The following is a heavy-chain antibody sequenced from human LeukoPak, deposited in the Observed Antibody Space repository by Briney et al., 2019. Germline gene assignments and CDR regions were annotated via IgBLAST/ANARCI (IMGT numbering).Heavy chain of an antibody. CDR2: MYSGGST. D-gene: IGHD4-17*01. CDR3: ARGRYGGYAEYFQH. V-gene: IGHV4-39*01. CDR1: GGSISSSTYY. J-gene: IGHJ1*01. Sequence: PSETLSLSCTVSGGSISSSTYYWGWIRQPPGKGLEWIGNMYSGGSTYFNPSLKSRIAMSVDTSRSQFSLKLSSVTAADTAVYYCARGRYGGYAEYFQHWGQGTLVTVSS.